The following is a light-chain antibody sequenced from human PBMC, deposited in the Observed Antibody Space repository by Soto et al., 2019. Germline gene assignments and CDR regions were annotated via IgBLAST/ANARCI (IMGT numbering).Light chain of an antibody. V-gene: IGKV3-15*01. Sequence: VLAQYLATLSVHQKERMSLSCRATQTIGQKLAWYMQKPGQSPRLLISGASTRAADFPARFSGSGSGTEFILTISSLQSEDFAFYYCQQYDDWPWTFGQGTIV. J-gene: IGKJ1*01. CDR3: QQYDDWPWT. CDR1: QTIGQK. CDR2: GAS.